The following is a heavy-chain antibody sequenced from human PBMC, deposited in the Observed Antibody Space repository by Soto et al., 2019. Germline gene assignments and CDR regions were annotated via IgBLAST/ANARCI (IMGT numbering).Heavy chain of an antibody. CDR3: AKPSHEMLTGYSPFDS. CDR2: IRDTGGYT. V-gene: IGHV3-23*01. J-gene: IGHJ4*02. D-gene: IGHD3-9*01. CDR1: GFTFSGYA. Sequence: GGSLRLSCVASGFTFSGYAMSWVRQAPGKGLQWVSAIRDTGGYTYYADSVKGRFTISRDNSKSTLFLQMDSLTADDSALYYCAKPSHEMLTGYSPFDSWGQGTLVTVSS.